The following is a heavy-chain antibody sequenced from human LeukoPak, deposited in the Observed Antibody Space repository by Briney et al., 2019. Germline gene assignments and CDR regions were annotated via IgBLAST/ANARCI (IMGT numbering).Heavy chain of an antibody. J-gene: IGHJ4*02. Sequence: GGSLRLSCAASGFTFSSYGMHWVRQAPGKGLEWVAVISYDGSNKYYADSVKGRFTISRDNAKNSLYLQMNSLRAEDTAVYYCARDRGWDGYNLGLDYWGQGTLVTVSS. D-gene: IGHD5-24*01. CDR1: GFTFSSYG. V-gene: IGHV3-30*03. CDR3: ARDRGWDGYNLGLDY. CDR2: ISYDGSNK.